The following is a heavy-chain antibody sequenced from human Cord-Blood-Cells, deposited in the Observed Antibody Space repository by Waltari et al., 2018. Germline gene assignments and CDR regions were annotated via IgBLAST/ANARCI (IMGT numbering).Heavy chain of an antibody. Sequence: EVQLVESGGGLVQPGRSLRLSCAASGFTFDDYAMHWVRQAPGKGLEWVSGISWNSGSIGYADSVKDLFTISRDNAKNSLYLQMNSLRAEDTAWYYCAKDNVAFDIWGQGTMVTVSS. J-gene: IGHJ3*02. CDR3: AKDNVAFDI. V-gene: IGHV3-9*01. CDR1: GFTFDDYA. CDR2: ISWNSGSI.